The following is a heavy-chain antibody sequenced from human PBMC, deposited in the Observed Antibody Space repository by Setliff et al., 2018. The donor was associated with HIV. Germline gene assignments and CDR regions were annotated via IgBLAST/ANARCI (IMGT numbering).Heavy chain of an antibody. D-gene: IGHD3-10*01. CDR1: GFTFSNYN. CDR3: TRDPTPKELWFFSGYYSDY. V-gene: IGHV3-21*01. CDR2: ISSSSTYI. Sequence: SLRLSCAASGFTFSNYNMNWVRQAPGKGLEWVSSISSSSTYIYYADSVKGRFTISRDNSKNMLYLQMNSLSADDTAVYYCTRDPTPKELWFFSGYYSDYWGQGTLVTVSS. J-gene: IGHJ4*02.